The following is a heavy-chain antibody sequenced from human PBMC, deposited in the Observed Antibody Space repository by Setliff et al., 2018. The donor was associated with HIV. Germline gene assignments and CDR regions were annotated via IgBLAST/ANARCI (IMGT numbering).Heavy chain of an antibody. CDR2: INAGNGNT. D-gene: IGHD3-22*01. CDR1: GYTFTSYA. CDR3: ATGRHYYDSSDYPANPFDV. J-gene: IGHJ3*01. V-gene: IGHV1-3*01. Sequence: ASVKVSCKASGYTFTSYAMHWVRQAPGQRLEWMGWINAGNGNTKYSQKFQGRVTITRDTSASTAYMELNSLRHEDTAVYYCATGRHYYDSSDYPANPFDVWGQGTLVTVSS.